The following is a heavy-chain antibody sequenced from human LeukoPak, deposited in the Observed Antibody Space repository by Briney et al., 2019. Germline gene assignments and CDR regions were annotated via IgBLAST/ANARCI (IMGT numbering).Heavy chain of an antibody. J-gene: IGHJ5*02. V-gene: IGHV4-31*03. CDR2: IYYSGST. Sequence: SETLSLTCTVSGGSISSGGYYWSWIRQHPGKGLEWIGYIYYSGSTYYNPSLKSRVTISVDTSKNQFSLKLTSVTAADTAVYYCAIYSSSWNWFDPWGQGTLVTVSS. CDR1: GGSISSGGYY. CDR3: AIYSSSWNWFDP. D-gene: IGHD6-13*01.